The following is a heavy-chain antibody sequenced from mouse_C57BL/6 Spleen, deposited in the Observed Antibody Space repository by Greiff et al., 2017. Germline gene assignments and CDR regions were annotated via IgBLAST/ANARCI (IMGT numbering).Heavy chain of an antibody. CDR2: IDPNSGGT. D-gene: IGHD2-1*01. V-gene: IGHV1-72*01. Sequence: QVQLQQPGAELVKPGASVKLSCKASGYTFTSYWMHWVKQRPGRGLEWIGRIDPNSGGTKYNEKFKSKATLTVDKPSSTAYMQLSSLTAEDSAVYYCARERVYGNYDWYCDVWGTGTTVTVSS. CDR3: ARERVYGNYDWYCDV. J-gene: IGHJ1*03. CDR1: GYTFTSYW.